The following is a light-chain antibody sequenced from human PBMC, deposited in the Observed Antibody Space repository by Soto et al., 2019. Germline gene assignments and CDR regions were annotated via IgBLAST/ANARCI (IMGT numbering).Light chain of an antibody. CDR3: QQYNNWPRT. CDR1: QSVSSN. J-gene: IGKJ1*01. V-gene: IGKV3-15*01. CDR2: GAS. Sequence: EIVMTQSPATLSVSPGERATLSCRASQSVSSNLAWYQQKPGQAPRLLIYGASTRATGIPARFSGSGYGAAFNCTISSRQSEDFTVDRRQQYNNWPRTFGQGTKVEIK.